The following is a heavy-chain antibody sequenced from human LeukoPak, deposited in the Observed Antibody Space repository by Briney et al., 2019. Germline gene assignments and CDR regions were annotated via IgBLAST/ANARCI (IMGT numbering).Heavy chain of an antibody. J-gene: IGHJ5*02. CDR2: ISGSGGST. CDR1: GFTFSSYA. V-gene: IGHV3-23*01. D-gene: IGHD2-2*01. Sequence: PGGSLRLSCAASGFTFSSYAMSWVRQAPGKGLEWVSAISGSGGSTYYADSVKGRFTMSRDNSKNTLYLQMNSLRAEDTAVYYCAKDTNQLLSPWFDPWGQGTLVTVSS. CDR3: AKDTNQLLSPWFDP.